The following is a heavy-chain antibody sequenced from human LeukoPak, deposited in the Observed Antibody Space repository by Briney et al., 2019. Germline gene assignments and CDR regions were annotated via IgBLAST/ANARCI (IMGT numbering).Heavy chain of an antibody. J-gene: IGHJ4*02. Sequence: GGSLRLSCAVSGFTFSDYALHWVRQAPGKGLEWVAIISYDGTNKDYADSMKGRFTISRDNSKNTLCLQMNSLRPEDTAVYYCARARAHIVVVPAALDYWGQGTLVTVSS. CDR2: ISYDGTNK. V-gene: IGHV3-30*04. D-gene: IGHD2-2*01. CDR3: ARARAHIVVVPAALDY. CDR1: GFTFSDYA.